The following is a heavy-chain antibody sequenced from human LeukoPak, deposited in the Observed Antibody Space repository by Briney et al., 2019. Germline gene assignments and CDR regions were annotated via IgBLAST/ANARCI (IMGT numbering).Heavy chain of an antibody. CDR2: IYTSGRT. D-gene: IGHD3-10*01. J-gene: IGHJ4*02. Sequence: PSETLSLTCTVSGGSISSYYWSWIRQPAGKGLEWIGRIYTSGRTNYNPSLKSRVTISVDTSKNQFSLKLSSVTAADTAVYYCARSRMVRGVIIKKYYFDYWGQGTLVTVSS. V-gene: IGHV4-4*07. CDR1: GGSISSYY. CDR3: ARSRMVRGVIIKKYYFDY.